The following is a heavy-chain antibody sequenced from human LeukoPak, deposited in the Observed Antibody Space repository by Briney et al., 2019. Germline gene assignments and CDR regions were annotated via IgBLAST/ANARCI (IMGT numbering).Heavy chain of an antibody. J-gene: IGHJ4*02. D-gene: IGHD3-3*01. V-gene: IGHV3-7*01. CDR1: GFTFSGYW. CDR2: IKQDGSEK. Sequence: PGGSLRLSCAASGFTFSGYWMSWVRQAPGKGLEWVANIKQDGSEKYYVDSVKGRFTISRDNAKNSLYLQMNSLRAEDTAVYYCASETYYDFWNGYFKDYWGQGTLVTVSS. CDR3: ASETYYDFWNGYFKDY.